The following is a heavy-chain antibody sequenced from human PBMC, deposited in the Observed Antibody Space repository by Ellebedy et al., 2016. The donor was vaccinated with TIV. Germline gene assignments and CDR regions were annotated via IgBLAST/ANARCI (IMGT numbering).Heavy chain of an antibody. CDR1: GYTFTKYY. CDR3: TCLQLGIADYFDY. D-gene: IGHD6-13*01. J-gene: IGHJ4*02. CDR2: INPSGCST. Sequence: ASVKVSCKASGYTFTKYYMHWVRQAPGQGLEWMGMINPSGCSTSYARKLQGRVTMTRDTSTSTVYMELSSLRSEDTAVYYCTCLQLGIADYFDYWGQGALVTVSS. V-gene: IGHV1-46*01.